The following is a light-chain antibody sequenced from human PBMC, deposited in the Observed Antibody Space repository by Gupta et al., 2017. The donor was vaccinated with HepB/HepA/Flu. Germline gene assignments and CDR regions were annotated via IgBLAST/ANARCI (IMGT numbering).Light chain of an antibody. CDR2: DAA. J-gene: IGKJ5*01. CDR1: QSVSSY. Sequence: EIVLTQSPATLPLSPGERATLSCRASQSVSSYLAWYQQKPGQAPRLLIYDAANRATGIPARFSGSGSGTDFTLTISSREHEDFAVYYCQQRSNWPPITFGQGTRLEIK. CDR3: QQRSNWPPIT. V-gene: IGKV3-11*01.